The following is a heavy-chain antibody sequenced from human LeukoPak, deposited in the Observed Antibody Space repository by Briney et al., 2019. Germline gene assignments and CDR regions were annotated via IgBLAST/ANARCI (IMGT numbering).Heavy chain of an antibody. J-gene: IGHJ4*02. V-gene: IGHV4-59*12. CDR2: IYSSGST. D-gene: IGHD3-22*01. CDR1: GGSISSYY. Sequence: SETLSLTCTVSGGSISSYYWSWIRQPPGKGLEWIGYIYSSGSTNYNPSLKSRVTISVDTSKNQFSLKLSSVTAADTAVYYCARGGLTYYYDSSGSYDFDYWGQGTLVTVSS. CDR3: ARGGLTYYYDSSGSYDFDY.